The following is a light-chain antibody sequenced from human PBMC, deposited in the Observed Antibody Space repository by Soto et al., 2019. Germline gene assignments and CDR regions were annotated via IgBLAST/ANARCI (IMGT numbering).Light chain of an antibody. V-gene: IGKV3-15*01. CDR2: GAS. Sequence: DIVMTQSPATLSVSPGERATLSCRASQSVRSYLAWYQQKPGQAPRLLIYGASTRTPGTPARFSGSGSGTEFTLTISSLQSEDFALYYCQQYTTWPPEYTFGQGTRLEMK. J-gene: IGKJ2*01. CDR3: QQYTTWPPEYT. CDR1: QSVRSY.